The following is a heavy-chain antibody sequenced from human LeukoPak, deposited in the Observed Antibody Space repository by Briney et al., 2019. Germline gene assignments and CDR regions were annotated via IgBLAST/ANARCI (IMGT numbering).Heavy chain of an antibody. CDR1: GFSFTGNW. J-gene: IGHJ4*02. CDR3: AQEGN. CDR2: IKEDGSEK. Sequence: GGSLRLSCVASGFSFTGNWMSWVRQAPGKGPEWVASIKEDGSEKYYGDSVSGRFTISRDNAKNSLYLQMNSLRAEDTAVYYCAQEGNWGQGTLATVSS. V-gene: IGHV3-7*01.